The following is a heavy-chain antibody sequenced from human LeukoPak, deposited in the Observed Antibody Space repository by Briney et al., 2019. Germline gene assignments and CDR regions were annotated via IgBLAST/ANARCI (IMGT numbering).Heavy chain of an antibody. CDR1: GSSFTSYW. Sequence: GESLKISCKGSGSSFTSYWIGWVRQMPGKGLEWMGIIYPGDSDTRYSPSFQGQVTISADKSISTAYLQWSSLKASDTAMYYCARSLDYGGNVSWFDPWGQGTLVTVSS. CDR3: ARSLDYGGNVSWFDP. J-gene: IGHJ5*02. V-gene: IGHV5-51*01. D-gene: IGHD4-23*01. CDR2: IYPGDSDT.